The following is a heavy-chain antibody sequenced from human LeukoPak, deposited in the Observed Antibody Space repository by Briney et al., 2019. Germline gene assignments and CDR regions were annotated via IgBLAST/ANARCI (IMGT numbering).Heavy chain of an antibody. CDR3: ARAADYDILTGYYSPRHYFDY. V-gene: IGHV4-59*01. CDR1: GGSFSSNY. CDR2: VYYSGST. D-gene: IGHD3-9*01. Sequence: SSETLSLTCCVSGGSFSSNYWSWIRQPQAQGLELNGYVYYSGSTNYNPSLKSRGTISVDTSKNQFSLKLSSVTAADTDVYYCARAADYDILTGYYSPRHYFDYWGQGTLVTVSS. J-gene: IGHJ4*02.